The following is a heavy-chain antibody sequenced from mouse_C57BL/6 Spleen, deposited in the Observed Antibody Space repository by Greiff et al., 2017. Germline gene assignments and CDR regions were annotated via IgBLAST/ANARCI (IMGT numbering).Heavy chain of an antibody. CDR2: IDPSDSYT. Sequence: QVQLKQPGAELVMPGASVKLSCKASGYTFTSYWMHWVKQRPGQGLEWIGEIDPSDSYTNYNQKFKGKSTLTVDKSSSTAYMQLSSLTSEDSAVYYCARGIYYGNYSYWYFDVWGTGTTVTVSS. CDR1: GYTFTSYW. CDR3: ARGIYYGNYSYWYFDV. D-gene: IGHD2-1*01. J-gene: IGHJ1*03. V-gene: IGHV1-69*01.